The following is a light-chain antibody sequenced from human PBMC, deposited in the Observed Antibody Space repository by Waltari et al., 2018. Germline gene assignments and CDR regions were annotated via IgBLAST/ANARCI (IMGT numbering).Light chain of an antibody. CDR2: KAS. CDR1: QSISTW. V-gene: IGKV1-5*03. CDR3: QQYSTYYT. J-gene: IGKJ2*01. Sequence: DIQMTQSPSTLSASVGDSVTITCRASQSISTWLAWYQQKPGKAPNLLIYKASNLESGVPSRFSGSGSGTEVTLTISSLQPDDFATYYCQQYSTYYTFGQGTKLEIK.